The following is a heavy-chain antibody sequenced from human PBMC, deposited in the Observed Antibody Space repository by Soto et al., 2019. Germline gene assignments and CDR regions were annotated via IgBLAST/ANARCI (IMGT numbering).Heavy chain of an antibody. D-gene: IGHD1-1*01. CDR1: GGSISTSNW. CDR2: VYHSGST. Sequence: QVQLQESGPGLVKPSGTLSLTCAVSGGSISTSNWWSWVRQPPGKGLEWIGEVYHSGSTNLNPSFKSRVATSVDKSKNQFSLKLNSVTAADTALYYCARTSTSGNRFDYWGQGSLVTVSS. J-gene: IGHJ4*02. V-gene: IGHV4-4*02. CDR3: ARTSTSGNRFDY.